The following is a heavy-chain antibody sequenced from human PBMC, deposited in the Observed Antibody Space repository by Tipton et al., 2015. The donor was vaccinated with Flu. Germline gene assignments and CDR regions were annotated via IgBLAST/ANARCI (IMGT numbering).Heavy chain of an antibody. Sequence: TPSLTCTVSGGSISSGSYYWSWIRQPAGKGLEWIGRIFTSGSTNYNPSLKSRVTILLDTSKNQFSLKLRAVTAADTAMYYCARGLEAATGSWGQNWFDPWGPGTLVTVSS. CDR1: GGSISSGSYY. J-gene: IGHJ5*02. CDR2: IFTSGST. CDR3: ARGLEAATGSWGQNWFDP. D-gene: IGHD6-13*01. V-gene: IGHV4-61*02.